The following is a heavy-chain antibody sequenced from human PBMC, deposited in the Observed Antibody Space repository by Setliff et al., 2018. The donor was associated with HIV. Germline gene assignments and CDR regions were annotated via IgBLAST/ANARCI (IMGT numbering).Heavy chain of an antibody. CDR2: ISTTGST. CDR3: AGGLHYGLGKFGY. CDR1: GGSISSDY. J-gene: IGHJ4*02. D-gene: IGHD3-10*01. Sequence: PSETLSLTCTVSGGSISSDYWSWIRQPPGKGLEWIGYISTTGSTSYSPSLKSRFSISVETSKNQYSLKLSSVTAADTAVYYCAGGLHYGLGKFGYWGQGTLVTV. V-gene: IGHV4-4*09.